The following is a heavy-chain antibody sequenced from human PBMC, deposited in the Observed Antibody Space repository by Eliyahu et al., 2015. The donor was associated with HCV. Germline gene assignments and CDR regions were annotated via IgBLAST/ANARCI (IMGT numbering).Heavy chain of an antibody. Sequence: EVQLVESGGGFVQPGESLRLSCAASGFXLSSSWMXRGRPXQRKGLGWVSCIRIDGSSISYADSVKGRFTTSRDNAKNTLYLQMNSLRVEDTAVYYCARSDWLDSWGQGTLVTVSS. V-gene: IGHV3-74*01. CDR1: GFXLSSSW. CDR2: IRIDGSSI. J-gene: IGHJ4*02. D-gene: IGHD2-21*01. CDR3: ARSDWLDS.